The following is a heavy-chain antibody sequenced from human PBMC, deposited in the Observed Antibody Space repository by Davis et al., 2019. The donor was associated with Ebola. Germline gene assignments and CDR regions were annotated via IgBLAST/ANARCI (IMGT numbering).Heavy chain of an antibody. J-gene: IGHJ4*02. CDR1: GGSISSGGYY. D-gene: IGHD2-2*01. CDR2: IYYSGST. Sequence: PSETLSLTCTVSGGSISSGGYYWSWIRQHPGKGLEWIGYIYYSGSTYYNPSLKSRVTISVDTSKNQFSLKLSSVTAADTAVYYCASAVVPAAIGYPHEFDYWGQGTLVTVSS. V-gene: IGHV4-31*03. CDR3: ASAVVPAAIGYPHEFDY.